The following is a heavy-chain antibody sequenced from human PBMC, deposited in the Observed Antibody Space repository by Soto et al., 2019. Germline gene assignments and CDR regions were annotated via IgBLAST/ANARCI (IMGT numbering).Heavy chain of an antibody. D-gene: IGHD5-18*01. CDR3: ARDTSAFDI. CDR2: IYFTGST. V-gene: IGHV4-59*07. J-gene: IGHJ3*02. CDR1: GFAIRIYL. Sequence: SDTLSLTCTMRGFAIRIYLWSWIRQPPGKGLEWIGHIYFTGSTNYNPSLKSRVTISLDTSKNQLSLKLSFVTAADTAVYYCARDTSAFDIWGQGTMVS.